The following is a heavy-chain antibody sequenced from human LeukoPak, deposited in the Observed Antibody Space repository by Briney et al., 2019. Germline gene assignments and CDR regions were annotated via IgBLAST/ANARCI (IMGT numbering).Heavy chain of an antibody. Sequence: GSLRLSCAASGFSFSSYGMHWVRQAPGKGLEWVAVIWYDGSKKYYADSVKGRFIISRDNSRNTLYLQMNSLRVEDTTVYYCARGGDSDILTGRDYYFDYWGQGTLVTVSS. V-gene: IGHV3-33*01. CDR2: IWYDGSKK. CDR3: ARGGDSDILTGRDYYFDY. CDR1: GFSFSSYG. D-gene: IGHD3-9*01. J-gene: IGHJ4*02.